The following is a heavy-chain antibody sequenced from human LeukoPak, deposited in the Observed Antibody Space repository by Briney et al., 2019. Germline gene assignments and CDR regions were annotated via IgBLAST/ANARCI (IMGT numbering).Heavy chain of an antibody. CDR2: VSGSGGST. D-gene: IGHD3-22*01. CDR3: AKDLTMIVGPTDY. V-gene: IGHV3-23*01. J-gene: IGHJ4*02. Sequence: PGGSLRLSCAASGFTFSSYAMSWVRQAPGKGLEWVSAVSGSGGSTYYADSVKGRFTISRDNSKNTLYLQMNSLRAEDTAVYYCAKDLTMIVGPTDYWGQGTLVTVSS. CDR1: GFTFSSYA.